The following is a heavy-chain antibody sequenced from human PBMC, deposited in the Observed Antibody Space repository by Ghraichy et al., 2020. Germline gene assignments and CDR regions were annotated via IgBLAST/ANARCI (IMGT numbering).Heavy chain of an antibody. CDR1: GGSISNSSYY. CDR3: AIHHTAAAGTPVVNWFDP. V-gene: IGHV4-39*01. D-gene: IGHD6-13*01. CDR2: IYYSGST. J-gene: IGHJ5*02. Sequence: SETLSLTCTVSGGSISNSSYYWGWIRLPPGKGLEWIGSIYYSGSTYYNPSLKSRVTISVDTSKNQFSLKLSSVTAADTSVYYCAIHHTAAAGTPVVNWFDPWGQGTLVTVSS.